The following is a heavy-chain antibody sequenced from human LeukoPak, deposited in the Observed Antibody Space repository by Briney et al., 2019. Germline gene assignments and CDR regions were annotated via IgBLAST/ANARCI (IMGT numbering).Heavy chain of an antibody. D-gene: IGHD3-10*01. CDR2: ISYDGSNK. J-gene: IGHJ4*02. Sequence: PGGSLRLSCAASGFTFSSYAMHWVRQAPGKGLEWVAVISYDGSNKYYADPVKGRFTISRDNSKNTPYLQMNSLRAEDTAVYYCAGTMVRGVRGAVGYWGQGTLVTVSS. V-gene: IGHV3-30*04. CDR3: AGTMVRGVRGAVGY. CDR1: GFTFSSYA.